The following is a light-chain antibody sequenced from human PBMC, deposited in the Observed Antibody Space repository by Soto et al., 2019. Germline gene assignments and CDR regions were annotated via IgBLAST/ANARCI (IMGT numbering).Light chain of an antibody. V-gene: IGKV3-20*01. J-gene: IGKJ5*01. CDR3: QQYGRSLFT. CDR2: GAS. Sequence: EVVLTQSPGTLSLYTGETVTLSCRASQTIISSYLAWCQQKPGQAPRLLIYGASSRATGIPDRFSGSGSGTDFTLTISGLEPEDSAVYYCQQYGRSLFTFGQGTRLEIK. CDR1: QTIISSY.